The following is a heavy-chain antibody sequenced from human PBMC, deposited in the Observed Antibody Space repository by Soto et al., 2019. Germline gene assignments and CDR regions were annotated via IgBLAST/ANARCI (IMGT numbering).Heavy chain of an antibody. CDR2: INHSGST. V-gene: IGHV4-34*01. CDR1: GGSFSGYY. D-gene: IGHD3-3*01. CDR3: ARARGVTYYDFWSGYTVGFSHDY. J-gene: IGHJ4*02. Sequence: SETLSLTCAVYGGSFSGYYWSWIRQPPGKGLEWIGEINHSGSTNYNPSLKSRVTISVDTSKNQFSLKLSSVTAADTAVYYCARARGVTYYDFWSGYTVGFSHDYWGQGTLVTVSS.